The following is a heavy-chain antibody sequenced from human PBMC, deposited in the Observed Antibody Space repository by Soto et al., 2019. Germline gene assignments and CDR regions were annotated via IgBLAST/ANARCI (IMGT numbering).Heavy chain of an antibody. Sequence: GGPLRLSCAASGFTFSSYAMSWVRQAPGKGLEWVSATSGSGGSTYYADSVKGRFTISRDNSKNTLYLQMNGLRAEDTAVYYCAKYGSSSWYHYYYYMDVWGKGTTVTVSS. CDR2: TSGSGGST. CDR3: AKYGSSSWYHYYYYMDV. D-gene: IGHD6-13*01. CDR1: GFTFSSYA. V-gene: IGHV3-23*01. J-gene: IGHJ6*03.